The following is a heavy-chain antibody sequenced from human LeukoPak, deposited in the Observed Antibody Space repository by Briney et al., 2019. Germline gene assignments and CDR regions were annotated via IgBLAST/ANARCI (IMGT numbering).Heavy chain of an antibody. Sequence: GGSLRLSCTPSGLSFGDYGMSWVRQAPGKGLEWVSFIQSKTYGEGTMYAASVRGRFTISRDDSRSTAYLQMNSLKTEDTAVYYCTASDHLYCSSSSCHFDYWGQGTLVTVSS. J-gene: IGHJ4*02. V-gene: IGHV3-49*04. CDR1: GLSFGDYG. D-gene: IGHD2-2*01. CDR2: IQSKTYGEGT. CDR3: TASDHLYCSSSSCHFDY.